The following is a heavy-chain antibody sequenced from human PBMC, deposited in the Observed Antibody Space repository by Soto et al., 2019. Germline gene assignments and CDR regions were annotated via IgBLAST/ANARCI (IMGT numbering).Heavy chain of an antibody. CDR1: GFTFSSYA. Sequence: EVQLLESGGGLVQPGGSLRLSCAASGFTFSSYAMSWVRQAPGKGLEWVSAISGSGGSTYYADSVKGRFTIPRDNSKNTLYLQMNSLRAEDTAVYYCAQTPGIVVVPAASRINYWGQGTLVTVSS. V-gene: IGHV3-23*01. J-gene: IGHJ4*02. CDR3: AQTPGIVVVPAASRINY. CDR2: ISGSGGST. D-gene: IGHD2-2*01.